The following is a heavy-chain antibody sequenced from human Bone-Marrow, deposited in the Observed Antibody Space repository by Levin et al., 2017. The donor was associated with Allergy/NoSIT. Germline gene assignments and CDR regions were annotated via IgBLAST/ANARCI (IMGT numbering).Heavy chain of an antibody. D-gene: IGHD4-23*01. J-gene: IGHJ6*03. CDR1: GYRFTSYW. V-gene: IGHV5-51*01. Sequence: GESLKISCQGSGYRFTSYWIGWVRQMPGKGLEWMGIIYPSDSDSRYSPSFQGQVTISADKSTSTAYLQWSSLKASDTAIYYCARRGKDSYYYYMDVWGKGTTVIVSS. CDR3: ARRGKDSYYYYMDV. CDR2: IYPSDSDS.